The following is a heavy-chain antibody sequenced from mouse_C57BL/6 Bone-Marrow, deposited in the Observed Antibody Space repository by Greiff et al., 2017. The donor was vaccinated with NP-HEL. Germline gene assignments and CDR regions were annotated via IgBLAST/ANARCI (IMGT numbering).Heavy chain of an antibody. J-gene: IGHJ3*01. CDR2: ISSGSSTI. V-gene: IGHV5-17*01. CDR1: GFTFSDYG. D-gene: IGHD1-1*01. CDR3: ASPYYYGSPWFAY. Sequence: EVKVVVSGGGLVKPGGSLKLSCAASGFTFSDYGMHWVRQAPEKGLEWVAYISSGSSTIYYADTVKGRFTISRDNAKNTLFLQMTSLRSEDTAMYYCASPYYYGSPWFAYWGQGTLVTVSA.